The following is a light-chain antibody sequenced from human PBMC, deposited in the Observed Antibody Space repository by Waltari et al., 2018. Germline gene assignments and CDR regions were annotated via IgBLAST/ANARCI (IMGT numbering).Light chain of an antibody. J-gene: IGLJ3*02. CDR3: QSYDNSLSGAWV. Sequence: QSVLTQPPSLSGAPGPRVTISCTGSSSNLGSGYDVHWYQQLPGTAPKLLIYGNNNRPSGVPDRFSGSRSGTSASLAITGLQAEDEADYYCQSYDNSLSGAWVLGGGTKLTVL. CDR1: SSNLGSGYD. V-gene: IGLV1-40*01. CDR2: GNN.